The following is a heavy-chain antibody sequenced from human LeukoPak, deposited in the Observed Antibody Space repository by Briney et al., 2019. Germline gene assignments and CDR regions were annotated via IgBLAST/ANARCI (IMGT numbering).Heavy chain of an antibody. CDR1: GGSISSSNW. V-gene: IGHV4-4*02. J-gene: IGHJ5*02. D-gene: IGHD6-6*01. Sequence: PSGTLSLTCAVSGGSISSSNWWSWVRQPPGKGLEWIGEIYHSGSTNYNPSLKSRVTISVDKSKNQFSRKLSSVTAAEPAVYSCARVWEIRSSSSAFVTWGKGSLVTVSS. CDR3: ARVWEIRSSSSAFVT. CDR2: IYHSGST.